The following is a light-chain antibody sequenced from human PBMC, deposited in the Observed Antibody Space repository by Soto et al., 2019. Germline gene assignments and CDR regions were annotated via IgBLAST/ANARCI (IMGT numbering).Light chain of an antibody. CDR2: EVS. CDR1: SSDVGGDNY. CDR3: SSYAGSPVV. J-gene: IGLJ2*01. V-gene: IGLV2-8*01. Sequence: QSALTQPPSSSGSPVQSVTISCTGTSSDVGGDNYVSWYQQHPGKAPKLMIYEVSKRPSGVPDRFSGSKSGNTASLTVSGLQAEDEADYYCSSYAGSPVVLGGGTKLNVL.